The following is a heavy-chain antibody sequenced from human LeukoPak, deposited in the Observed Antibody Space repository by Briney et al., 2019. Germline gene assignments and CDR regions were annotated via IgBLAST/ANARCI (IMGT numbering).Heavy chain of an antibody. V-gene: IGHV3-33*01. CDR2: IWYDGSNR. CDR3: AIASYSTSWYWGEGIDY. Sequence: GGSLRLSCAASGFTFSSYGMHWVRQAPGKGLEWVAVIWYDGSNRFYADSVKGRFTISRDNSKNTLYLQMNSLRAEDTAVYYCAIASYSTSWYWGEGIDYWGQGTLVTVSS. J-gene: IGHJ4*02. CDR1: GFTFSSYG. D-gene: IGHD6-13*01.